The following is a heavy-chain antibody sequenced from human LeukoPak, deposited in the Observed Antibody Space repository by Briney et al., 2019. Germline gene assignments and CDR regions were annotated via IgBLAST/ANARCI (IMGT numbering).Heavy chain of an antibody. Sequence: PSETLSLTCAVYGGSFSGYYWSWIRQPPGKGLEWIGEINHSGSTNYNPSLKSRVTISVDTSKNQFSLKLSSVTAADTAVYYCARRLHYYGSGSYYSRFDPWGQGTLVTVSS. CDR1: GGSFSGYY. J-gene: IGHJ5*02. CDR3: ARRLHYYGSGSYYSRFDP. CDR2: INHSGST. D-gene: IGHD3-10*01. V-gene: IGHV4-34*01.